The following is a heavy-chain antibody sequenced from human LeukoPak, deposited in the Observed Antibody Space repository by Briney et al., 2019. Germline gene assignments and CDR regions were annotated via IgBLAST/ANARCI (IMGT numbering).Heavy chain of an antibody. CDR1: GDSISSYY. CDR3: ATHEGSWKSNWFDP. J-gene: IGHJ5*02. D-gene: IGHD6-13*01. CDR2: IYYSGST. V-gene: IGHV4-59*08. Sequence: SETLSLTCTASGDSISSYYWSWIRQPPGKGLEWIGYIYYSGSTNYNPSLKSRVTISVDTSKNQFSLKLSSVTAADTAVYYCATHEGSWKSNWFDPWGQGTLVTVSS.